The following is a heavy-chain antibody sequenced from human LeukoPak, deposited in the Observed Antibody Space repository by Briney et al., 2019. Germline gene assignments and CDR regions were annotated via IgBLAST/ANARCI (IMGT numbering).Heavy chain of an antibody. CDR2: INAGNGNT. CDR1: GYTFTSYA. J-gene: IGHJ6*03. V-gene: IGHV1-3*01. CDR3: ARSPVLRFLEWFPGNYYMDV. Sequence: GASVKVSCKASGYTFTSYAMHWVRQAPGQRLEWRGWINAGNGNTKYSQKFQGRVTITRNTSISTAYMELSSLRSEDTAVYYCARSPVLRFLEWFPGNYYMDVWGKGTTVTVSS. D-gene: IGHD3-3*01.